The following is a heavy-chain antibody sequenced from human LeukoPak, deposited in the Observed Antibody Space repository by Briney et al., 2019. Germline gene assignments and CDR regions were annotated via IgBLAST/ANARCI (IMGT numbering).Heavy chain of an antibody. Sequence: GGSLRLSCAASGFTCSSDAMNWDRKAPGKGLQWVSVISNSGRNTYYADSVKGRLTISRDTSKNTMYRQMNSLRAEDTALYFCARDLHVRSTSTVTTGGADSWGQGTPVNVSS. CDR1: GFTCSSDA. CDR3: ARDLHVRSTSTVTTGGADS. V-gene: IGHV3-23*01. J-gene: IGHJ4*02. D-gene: IGHD4-17*01. CDR2: ISNSGRNT.